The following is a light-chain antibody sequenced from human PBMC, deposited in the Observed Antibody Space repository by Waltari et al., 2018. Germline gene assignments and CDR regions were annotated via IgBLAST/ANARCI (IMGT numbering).Light chain of an antibody. CDR2: PGT. Sequence: SYELTQPPPVSVSPRQPTSITRSGGNAGYLHCCWYQQKPSQSPCLVIYPGTKRPSGIPERFSGSLSGNTATLTISGTQAMDEADYYCQAWDGSTLVFGGGTKLTVL. V-gene: IGLV3-1*01. J-gene: IGLJ2*01. CDR1: NAGYLH. CDR3: QAWDGSTLV.